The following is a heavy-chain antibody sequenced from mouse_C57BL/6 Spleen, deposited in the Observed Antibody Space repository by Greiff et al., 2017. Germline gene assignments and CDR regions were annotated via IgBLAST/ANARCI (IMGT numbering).Heavy chain of an antibody. CDR1: GYTFTSYW. CDR3: AFYYDYDALAMDY. V-gene: IGHV1-69*01. CDR2: IDPSDSYT. Sequence: VQLQQSGAELVMPGASVKLSCKASGYTFTSYWMHWVKQRPGQGLEWIGEIDPSDSYTNYNQKFKGKSTLTVDKSSSTAYMQLSSLTSEDSAVYYCAFYYDYDALAMDYWGQGTSVTVSS. J-gene: IGHJ4*01. D-gene: IGHD2-4*01.